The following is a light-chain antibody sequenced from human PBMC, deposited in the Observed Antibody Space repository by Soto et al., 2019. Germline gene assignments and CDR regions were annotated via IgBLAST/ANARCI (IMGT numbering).Light chain of an antibody. CDR1: QSVSSSY. J-gene: IGKJ3*01. V-gene: IGKV3-20*01. CDR2: GTF. Sequence: EIVLTQSPGTLSLSPGERATLSCRASQSVSSSYLAWFQQIPGQAPRLLIHGTFSRATGIPDRFSGSGSGTDFALTISRMEPEDFEVYYCQHYGSSQFTFGPRTNVDIK. CDR3: QHYGSSQFT.